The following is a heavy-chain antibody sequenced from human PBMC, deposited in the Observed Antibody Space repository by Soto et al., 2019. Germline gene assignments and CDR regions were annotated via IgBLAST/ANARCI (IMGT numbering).Heavy chain of an antibody. V-gene: IGHV1-24*01. CDR1: GYTLTELS. D-gene: IGHD2-15*01. CDR2: FDPEDGET. J-gene: IGHJ3*02. CDR3: ATEYCSGGSCYSNAFDI. Sequence: ASVKVSCKVSGYTLTELSMHWVRQAPGKGLEWMGGFDPEDGETIYAQKFQGRVTMTEDTSTDTAYMELSSLRSEDTAVYYCATEYCSGGSCYSNAFDIWGQRTIVTVSS.